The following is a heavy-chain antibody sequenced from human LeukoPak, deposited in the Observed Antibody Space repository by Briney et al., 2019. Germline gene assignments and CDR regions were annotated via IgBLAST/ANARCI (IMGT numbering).Heavy chain of an antibody. D-gene: IGHD6-19*01. V-gene: IGHV4-34*01. Sequence: SETLSLTCAVYGGSFSGYYWSWIRQPPGKGLEWIGEINHSGSTNYNPSLKSRVTISVDTSKNQFSLKLSSVTAADTAVYYCARRSGWYNWFDPWGQGTLVTVSS. J-gene: IGHJ5*02. CDR1: GGSFSGYY. CDR3: ARRSGWYNWFDP. CDR2: INHSGST.